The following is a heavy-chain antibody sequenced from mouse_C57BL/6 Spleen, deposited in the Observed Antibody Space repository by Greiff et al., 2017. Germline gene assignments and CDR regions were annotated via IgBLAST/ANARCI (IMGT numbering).Heavy chain of an antibody. CDR3: ARSTTVVAPSFAY. CDR2: IRNKANGYTT. Sequence: EVKLVESGGGLVQPGGSLSLSCAASGFTFTDYYMSWVRQPPGKALEWLGFIRNKANGYTTEYSASVKGRFTISRDNSQSILYLQMNALRAEDSATYYCARSTTVVAPSFAYWGQGTLVTVSA. J-gene: IGHJ3*01. D-gene: IGHD1-1*01. CDR1: GFTFTDYY. V-gene: IGHV7-3*01.